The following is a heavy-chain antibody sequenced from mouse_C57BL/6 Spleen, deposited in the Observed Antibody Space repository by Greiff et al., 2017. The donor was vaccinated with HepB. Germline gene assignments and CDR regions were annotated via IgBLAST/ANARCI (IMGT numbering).Heavy chain of an antibody. V-gene: IGHV1-42*01. D-gene: IGHD2-14*01. Sequence: EVQLQQSGPELVKPGASVKISCKASGYSFTGYYMNWVKQSPEKSLEWIGEINPSTGGTTYNQKFKAKATLTVDKSSSTAYMQLKSLTSEDSAVYYCARSLAYYRGFDYWGQGTTLTVSS. CDR3: ARSLAYYRGFDY. CDR1: GYSFTGYY. CDR2: INPSTGGT. J-gene: IGHJ2*01.